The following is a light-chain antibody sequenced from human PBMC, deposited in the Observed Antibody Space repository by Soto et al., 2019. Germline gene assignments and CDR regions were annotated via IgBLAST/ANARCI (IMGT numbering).Light chain of an antibody. Sequence: DIQMTQSPSSLSASVGDRVTITCQASQDISNYLNWYQQKPGKAPKLLIYDASNLETGVPSRFSGSGSGTDFTFTISSLQPEDIATYYCQQYDNLPSFTFGPGTTVEIK. V-gene: IGKV1-33*01. CDR3: QQYDNLPSFT. J-gene: IGKJ3*01. CDR1: QDISNY. CDR2: DAS.